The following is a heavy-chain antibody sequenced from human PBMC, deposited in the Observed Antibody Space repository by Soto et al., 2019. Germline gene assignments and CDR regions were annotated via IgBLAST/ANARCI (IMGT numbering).Heavy chain of an antibody. J-gene: IGHJ6*02. D-gene: IGHD5-18*01. CDR1: GGSVSSGSYY. V-gene: IGHV4-61*01. CDR2: IYYSGST. Sequence: QVQLQESGPGLVKPSETLSLTCTVSGGSVSSGSYYWSWIRQPPGKGLEWIGYIYYSGSTNYNPSLKSRVTISVATSKNQFSLKLSSVTAADTAVYYCARPLYSYGPMDVWGQGTTVTVSS. CDR3: ARPLYSYGPMDV.